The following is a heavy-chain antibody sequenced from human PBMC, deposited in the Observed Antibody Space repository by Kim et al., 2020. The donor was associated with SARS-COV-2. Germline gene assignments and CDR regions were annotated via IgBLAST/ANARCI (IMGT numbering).Heavy chain of an antibody. Sequence: KSRVTISVDTSKNQFSLKLSSVTAADTAVYYCARVQSQGRASRLLSPFDYWGQGTLVTVSS. CDR3: ARVQSQGRASRLLSPFDY. V-gene: IGHV4-34*01. D-gene: IGHD2-2*01. J-gene: IGHJ4*02.